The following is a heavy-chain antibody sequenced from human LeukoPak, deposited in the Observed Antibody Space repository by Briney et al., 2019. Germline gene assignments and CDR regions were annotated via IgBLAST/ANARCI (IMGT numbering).Heavy chain of an antibody. J-gene: IGHJ4*02. CDR1: GGTFSSYA. D-gene: IGHD3-3*01. CDR3: ARVGSGNQRNDY. CDR2: IIPILGIA. Sequence: PEASVKVSCKASGGTFSSYAISWVRQAPGQGLECMGRIIPILGIANYAQKFQGRVTITADKSTSTAYMELSSLRSEDTAVYYCARVGSGNQRNDYWGQGTLVTVSS. V-gene: IGHV1-69*04.